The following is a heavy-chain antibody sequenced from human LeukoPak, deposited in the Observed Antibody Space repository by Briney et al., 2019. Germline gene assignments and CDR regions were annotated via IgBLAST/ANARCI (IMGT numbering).Heavy chain of an antibody. J-gene: IGHJ6*03. CDR2: SYTGGST. CDR1: GGSFSSYY. D-gene: IGHD3-3*02. V-gene: IGHV4-4*07. CDR3: ARGILVQLRTRIAAEKPYYYYMDV. Sequence: PETLSLTCTVSGGSFSSYYWSWIRQPAGKGLEWIGRSYTGGSTNYNPSLKSRVTISVDTSKNQFSLKLSSVTAADTAVYYCARGILVQLRTRIAAEKPYYYYMDVWGKGTTVTVSS.